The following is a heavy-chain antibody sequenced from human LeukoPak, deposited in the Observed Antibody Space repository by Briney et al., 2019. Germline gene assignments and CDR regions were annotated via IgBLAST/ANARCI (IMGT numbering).Heavy chain of an antibody. CDR1: GFTFSDHY. V-gene: IGHV3-72*01. CDR3: TRGIYSAAYYFGL. D-gene: IGHD5-12*01. CDR2: SRNKANSYST. J-gene: IGHJ2*01. Sequence: GGSLRLSCAASGFTFSDHYVDWVRQAPGKGLEWVGRSRNKANSYSTEYAASVKGRFTISRDDSRNSLYLQMNNLKTDDTAVYFCTRGIYSAAYYFGLGGCGPLVTASS.